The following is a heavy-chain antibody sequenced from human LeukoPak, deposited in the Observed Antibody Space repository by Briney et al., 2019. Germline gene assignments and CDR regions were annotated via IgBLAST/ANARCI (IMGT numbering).Heavy chain of an antibody. D-gene: IGHD3-16*01. J-gene: IGHJ4*02. CDR3: ATTQPGGSYRDLTY. V-gene: IGHV3-23*01. CDR2: ISGSGGRT. Sequence: GGSLRLSCAASGFTFSSYWMHWVRQAPGKGLEWVSAISGSGGRTYYADSVKGRFTISRDNSKNTLYLQMNSLRAEDTAVYHCATTQPGGSYRDLTYWGQGALVTVSS. CDR1: GFTFSSYW.